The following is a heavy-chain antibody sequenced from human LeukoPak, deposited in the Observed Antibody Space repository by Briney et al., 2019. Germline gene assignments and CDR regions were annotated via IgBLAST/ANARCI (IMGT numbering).Heavy chain of an antibody. CDR3: ASWGLRYFDYPYFDY. Sequence: ASVKVSCKASGYTFTGYYMHWVRQAPGQGLEWMGWINPNSGGTNYAQKFQGRVTMTRDTSIGTAYMELSRLRSDDTAVYYCASWGLRYFDYPYFDYWGQGTLVTVSS. V-gene: IGHV1-2*02. D-gene: IGHD3-9*01. J-gene: IGHJ4*02. CDR1: GYTFTGYY. CDR2: INPNSGGT.